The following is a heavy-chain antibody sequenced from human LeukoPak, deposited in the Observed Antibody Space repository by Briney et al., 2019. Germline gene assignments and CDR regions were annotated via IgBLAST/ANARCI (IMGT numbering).Heavy chain of an antibody. CDR1: GYTFTGSY. V-gene: IGHV1-2*02. CDR3: ARGPLRIQLWYTPPDY. D-gene: IGHD5-18*01. J-gene: IGHJ4*02. CDR2: VNPNSGGT. Sequence: ASVKVSCKASGYTFTGSYMHWVRQAPGQGLEWMGWVNPNSGGTNYAQKFQGRVTMTRDTSISTAYMELSRLRSDDTAVYCCARGPLRIQLWYTPPDYWGEGTLVTVSS.